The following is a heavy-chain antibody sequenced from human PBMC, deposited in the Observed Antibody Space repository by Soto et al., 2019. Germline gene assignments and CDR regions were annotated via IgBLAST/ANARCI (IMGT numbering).Heavy chain of an antibody. J-gene: IGHJ4*02. CDR2: IIPIFGPP. CDR1: GGTLSTYA. CDR3: ARDRDDYGSGNYYNRIDF. V-gene: IGHV1-69*01. D-gene: IGHD3-10*01. Sequence: QVQLVQSGAEVKNPGSSVRSSCKASGGTLSTYAISCLRRAPGQGLEWLGGIIPIFGPPNYAQRFQGRVTITADESTSTAYMELSRLRSEDTAVYYCARDRDDYGSGNYYNRIDFWGQGTLVTVSS.